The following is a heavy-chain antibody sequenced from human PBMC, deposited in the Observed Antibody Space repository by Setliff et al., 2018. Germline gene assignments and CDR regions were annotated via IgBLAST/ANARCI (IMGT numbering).Heavy chain of an antibody. D-gene: IGHD6-19*01. V-gene: IGHV4-61*01. CDR3: ARDRLGNSGWFDFDF. J-gene: IGHJ4*02. Sequence: NPSETLSLTCTVSGGSISSGSYYWGWIRQPPRKGLEWIGYIDYSGSTNYNPSLKSRVTISLDTSKNQFSLQLSSVTAADTAVYYCARDRLGNSGWFDFDFWGQGTLVTVSS. CDR2: IDYSGST. CDR1: GGSISSGSYY.